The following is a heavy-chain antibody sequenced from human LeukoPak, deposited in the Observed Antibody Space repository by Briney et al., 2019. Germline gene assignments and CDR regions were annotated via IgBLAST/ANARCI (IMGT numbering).Heavy chain of an antibody. J-gene: IGHJ3*02. CDR2: IYYSGST. CDR1: GGSVSSSSYY. Sequence: SGTLSLTCTVSGGSVSSSSYYWGWIRQPPGKGLEWIGSIYYSGSTYYNPSLKSRVTISVDTSKNQFSLKLSSVTAADTAVYYCARHRHIEYSSSSTEYAFDIWGQGTVVTVSS. CDR3: ARHRHIEYSSSSTEYAFDI. D-gene: IGHD6-6*01. V-gene: IGHV4-39*01.